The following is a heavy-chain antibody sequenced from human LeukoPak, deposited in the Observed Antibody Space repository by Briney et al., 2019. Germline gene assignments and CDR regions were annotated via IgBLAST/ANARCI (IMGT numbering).Heavy chain of an antibody. CDR3: ARTSRDVVVPAAMSFVWFDP. CDR2: IVPMFGST. CDR1: GNTFTNYA. V-gene: IGHV1-69*05. Sequence: ASVKVSCKASGNTFTNYAIGWVRQAPGQGLEYMGGIVPMFGSTNYAHNFQGRITITTDQSTTTAYMELSSLKSEDTAVYYCARTSRDVVVPAAMSFVWFDPWGQGTLVTVSS. D-gene: IGHD2-2*01. J-gene: IGHJ5*02.